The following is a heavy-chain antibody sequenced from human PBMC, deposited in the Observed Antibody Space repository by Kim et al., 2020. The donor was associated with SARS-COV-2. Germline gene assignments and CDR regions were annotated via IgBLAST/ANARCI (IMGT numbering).Heavy chain of an antibody. CDR2: INHSGST. D-gene: IGHD3-10*01. V-gene: IGHV4-34*01. Sequence: SETLSLTCAVYGGSFSGYYWSWIRQPPGKGLEWIGEINHSGSTNYNPSLKSRVTISVDTSKNQFSLKLSSVTAADTAVYYCASSYPMVRGVMRYWGQGTLVTVSS. CDR3: ASSYPMVRGVMRY. CDR1: GGSFSGYY. J-gene: IGHJ4*02.